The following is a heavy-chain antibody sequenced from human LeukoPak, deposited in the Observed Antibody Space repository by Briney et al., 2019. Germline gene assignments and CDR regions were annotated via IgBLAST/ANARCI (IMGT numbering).Heavy chain of an antibody. CDR3: ATNYYDSSGYHDY. V-gene: IGHV4-59*01. Sequence: SETLSLTCTVSGGSISSYYWSWIRQPPGKGLEWIGYIYYSGSTNYNPSLKSRVTISVDTSKSQSSLKLSSVTAADTAVYYCATNYYDSSGYHDYWGQGTLVTVSS. CDR2: IYYSGST. CDR1: GGSISSYY. J-gene: IGHJ4*02. D-gene: IGHD3-22*01.